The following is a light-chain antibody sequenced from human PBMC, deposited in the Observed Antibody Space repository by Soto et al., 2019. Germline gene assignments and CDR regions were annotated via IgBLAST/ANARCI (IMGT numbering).Light chain of an antibody. CDR2: HAS. V-gene: IGKV1-5*01. J-gene: IGKJ1*01. CDR1: QTINNW. CDR3: QHYNSYPWT. Sequence: DIQMTQSPSTLSASIGDRVTITCRASQTINNWLAWYQQKPGKAPNILIFHASNLETGVPSRFSGSAFGTEFPLTIRSLQPDDFSTYYCQHYNSYPWTFGQGTKVDIK.